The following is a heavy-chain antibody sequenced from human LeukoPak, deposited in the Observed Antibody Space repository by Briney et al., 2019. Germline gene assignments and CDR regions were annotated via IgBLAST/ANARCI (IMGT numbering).Heavy chain of an antibody. CDR1: GGSISSGGYY. CDR2: IYYSGST. J-gene: IGHJ4*02. V-gene: IGHV4-31*03. CDR3: ARAVTMAVVTGFDY. D-gene: IGHD4-23*01. Sequence: PSQTLSLTCTVSGGSISSGGYYWSWIRQHPGKALEWIGYIYYSGSTYNNPSLKSRVTISVDTSKNQFSLKLSSVTAADTAVYYCARAVTMAVVTGFDYWGQGTLVTVSS.